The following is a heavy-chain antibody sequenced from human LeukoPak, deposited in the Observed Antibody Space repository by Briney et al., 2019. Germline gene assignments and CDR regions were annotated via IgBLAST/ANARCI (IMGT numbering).Heavy chain of an antibody. D-gene: IGHD1-26*01. CDR1: GFTFSNAW. V-gene: IGHV3-15*01. CDR3: TTDVGATYFDY. Sequence: PGGSLRLSCAASGFTFSNAWMSWVRQAPGKGLEWVGRIKSKTDGGTTDYAAPVKGRFTISRDDSKNTLYLKMNSLKTEDTAVYYCTTDVGATYFDYWGQGTLVTVSS. J-gene: IGHJ4*02. CDR2: IKSKTDGGTT.